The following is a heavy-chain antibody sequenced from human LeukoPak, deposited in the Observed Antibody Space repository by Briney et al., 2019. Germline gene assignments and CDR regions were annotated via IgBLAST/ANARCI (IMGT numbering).Heavy chain of an antibody. CDR1: GFTFSIYA. J-gene: IGHJ4*02. D-gene: IGHD3-10*01. V-gene: IGHV3-23*01. CDR2: ISGSGGST. CDR3: AKGGVRGVIITYADY. Sequence: GGSLRLSCAGSGFTFSIYAMSWVRQAPGEGLEWVSAISGSGGSTYYADSVKGRFTISRDNSKNTLYLQMNSLRAEDTAVYYCAKGGVRGVIITYADYWGQGTLVTVSS.